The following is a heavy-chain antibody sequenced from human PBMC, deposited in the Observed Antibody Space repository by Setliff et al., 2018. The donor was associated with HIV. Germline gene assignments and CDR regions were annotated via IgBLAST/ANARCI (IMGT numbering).Heavy chain of an antibody. CDR1: GFSFSNYG. CDR2: IRDSGVSF. D-gene: IGHD2-15*01. J-gene: IGHJ6*03. CDR3: ARAQCSGGSCYIYYYYYYMDV. Sequence: GGSLRLSCAASGFSFSNYGMSWVRQAPGKGLEWVSGIRDSGVSFYYADSVMGRFSISRDNSRNTLYLQMNRLRVEDTAVYYCARAQCSGGSCYIYYYYYYMDVWGKGTTVTVSS. V-gene: IGHV3-23*01.